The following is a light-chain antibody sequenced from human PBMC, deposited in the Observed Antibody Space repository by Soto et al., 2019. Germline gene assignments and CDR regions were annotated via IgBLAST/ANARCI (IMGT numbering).Light chain of an antibody. V-gene: IGLV1-51*01. J-gene: IGLJ2*01. Sequence: QSVLTQPPSVSAAPGQRVNISCSGSNSNIGNNYVSWYQQLPGTAPKLLIYDNNKRPSGIPDRFSGSKSGTSATLGITGLQTGDEADYYCGTWDGSLSVGVFGGGTKLTVL. CDR1: NSNIGNNY. CDR3: GTWDGSLSVGV. CDR2: DNN.